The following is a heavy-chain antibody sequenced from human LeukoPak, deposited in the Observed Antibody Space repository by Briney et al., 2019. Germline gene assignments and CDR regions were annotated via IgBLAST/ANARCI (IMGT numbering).Heavy chain of an antibody. D-gene: IGHD4-11*01. V-gene: IGHV4-39*01. J-gene: IGHJ4*02. CDR1: GGSISSSSYY. CDR2: IYYSGST. Sequence: SSETLSLTCTVSGGSISSSSYYWGWIRQPPGKGLEWIGSIYYSGSTYYNPSLKSRVTISVDTSKDQFSLKLSSVTAADTAVYYCARHLVTSPLTTVTRYFDYWGQGTLVTVSS. CDR3: ARHLVTSPLTTVTRYFDY.